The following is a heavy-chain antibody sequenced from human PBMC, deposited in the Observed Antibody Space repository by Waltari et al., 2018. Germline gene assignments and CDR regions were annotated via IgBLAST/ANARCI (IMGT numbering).Heavy chain of an antibody. Sequence: QVQLQQWGAGLLKPSETLSLTCAVYGGSFSGYYWSWIRQPPGKGLEWIGEINHSGSTTYNPSLKSRVTISVDTSKNQFSLKLSSVTAADTAVYYCARRRRRSSSSWTYYFDYWGQGTLVTVSS. D-gene: IGHD6-13*01. CDR1: GGSFSGYY. CDR2: INHSGST. V-gene: IGHV4-34*01. J-gene: IGHJ4*02. CDR3: ARRRRRSSSSWTYYFDY.